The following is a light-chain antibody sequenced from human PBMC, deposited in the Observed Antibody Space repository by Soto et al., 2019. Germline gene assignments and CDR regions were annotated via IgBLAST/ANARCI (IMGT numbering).Light chain of an antibody. CDR3: SSYTSRSTLMV. CDR2: DVS. CDR1: SSDVGGYNY. Sequence: QSALTQPASVSGSPGQSITISCTGTSSDVGGYNYVSWYEQHPGKAPKLMIYDVSTRPSGVSNRFAGSKSGNTASLTNSGLQAEDEADYYCSSYTSRSTLMVFGGGTKLTLL. V-gene: IGLV2-14*01. J-gene: IGLJ2*01.